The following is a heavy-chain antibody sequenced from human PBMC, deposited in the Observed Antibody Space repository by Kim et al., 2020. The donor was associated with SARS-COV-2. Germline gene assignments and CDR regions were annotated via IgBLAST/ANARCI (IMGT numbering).Heavy chain of an antibody. Sequence: GGSLRLSCAASGFTFSSYAMHWVRQAPGKGLEWVAVISYDGSNKYYADSVKGRFTISRDNSKNTLYLQMNSLRAEDTAVYYCARDGRGEGAFDIWGQGTMVTVSS. CDR2: ISYDGSNK. D-gene: IGHD3-16*01. CDR1: GFTFSSYA. V-gene: IGHV3-30*04. CDR3: ARDGRGEGAFDI. J-gene: IGHJ3*02.